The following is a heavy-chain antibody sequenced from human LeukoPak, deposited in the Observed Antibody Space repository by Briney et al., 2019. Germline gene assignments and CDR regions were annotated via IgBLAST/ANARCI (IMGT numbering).Heavy chain of an antibody. Sequence: ASVKVSCKASGYTFTGYYMHWVRQAPGQGLEWMGWINPNSGGTNYAQKFQGRVTMTRDTSISTAYMELSRLRSDDTAVYYCALLSWKLLRSLDYWGQGTLVTVSS. CDR3: ALLSWKLLRSLDY. D-gene: IGHD1-26*01. V-gene: IGHV1-2*02. J-gene: IGHJ4*02. CDR2: INPNSGGT. CDR1: GYTFTGYY.